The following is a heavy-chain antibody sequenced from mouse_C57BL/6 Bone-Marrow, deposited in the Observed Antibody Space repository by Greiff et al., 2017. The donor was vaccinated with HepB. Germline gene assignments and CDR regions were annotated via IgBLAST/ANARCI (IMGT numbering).Heavy chain of an antibody. Sequence: EVQVVESEGGLVQPGRSMKLSCTASGFTFSDYYMAWVRQVPEKGLEWVANINYDGSSTYYLDSLKSRFIISRDNAKNILYLQMSSLKSEDTATYYCARDGITYFDYWGQGTTLTVSS. CDR2: INYDGSST. J-gene: IGHJ2*01. V-gene: IGHV5-16*01. CDR3: ARDGITYFDY. D-gene: IGHD1-1*01. CDR1: GFTFSDYY.